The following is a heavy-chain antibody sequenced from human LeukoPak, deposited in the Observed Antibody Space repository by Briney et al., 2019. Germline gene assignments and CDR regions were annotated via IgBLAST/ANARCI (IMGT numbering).Heavy chain of an antibody. CDR1: GGTFNNYA. Sequence: ASVKVSCKASGGTFNNYAISWVRQAPGQGLEWMGRIVPILGIANYAQEFQGRLIITADKATSSAYMELSSLRSEDWAVYYCARDQGDNSYGYYAIWYAFDVWGQGTMVTVSS. CDR2: IVPILGIA. V-gene: IGHV1-69*04. J-gene: IGHJ3*01. D-gene: IGHD5-18*01. CDR3: ARDQGDNSYGYYAIWYAFDV.